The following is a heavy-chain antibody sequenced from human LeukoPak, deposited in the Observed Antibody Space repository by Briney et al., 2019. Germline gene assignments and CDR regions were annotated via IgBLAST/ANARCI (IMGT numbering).Heavy chain of an antibody. Sequence: ASVKVSCKASGGTFSSYAISWVRQAPGQGLEWMGGIIPIFGTANYAQKFQGRVTITADESTSTAYMELSSLRSEDTAVYYCARDLTMGGWFDPWGQGTLVTVSS. V-gene: IGHV1-69*13. CDR2: IIPIFGTA. CDR1: GGTFSSYA. D-gene: IGHD3-16*01. CDR3: ARDLTMGGWFDP. J-gene: IGHJ5*02.